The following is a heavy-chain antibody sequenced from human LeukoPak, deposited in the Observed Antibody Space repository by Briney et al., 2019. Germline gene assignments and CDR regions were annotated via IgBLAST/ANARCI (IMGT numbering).Heavy chain of an antibody. CDR2: INWNGGST. D-gene: IGHD3-22*01. Sequence: PGGSLRLSCAASGFTFDDYGMSWVRQAPGKGLEWVSGINWNGGSTGYADSVKGRFTISRDNAKNSLYLQMNSLRAEDTALYYCARARNYYDSSDDAFDIWGQGTMVTVSS. CDR3: ARARNYYDSSDDAFDI. CDR1: GFTFDDYG. V-gene: IGHV3-20*04. J-gene: IGHJ3*02.